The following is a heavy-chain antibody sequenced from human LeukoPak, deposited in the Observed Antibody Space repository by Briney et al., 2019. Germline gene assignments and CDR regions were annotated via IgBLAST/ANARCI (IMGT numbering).Heavy chain of an antibody. CDR1: GYTFSTYG. CDR2: ISSYNGNT. D-gene: IGHD1-1*01. Sequence: ASVKVCCKASGYTFSTYGFSWVRQAPGQGLEWMGWISSYNGNTKYAQNLQDRVTLTTDTSTTTAYMELRNLRSDDTAVYYCADWSEGGFAPWGQGTLVTVSS. V-gene: IGHV1-18*01. CDR3: ADWSEGGFAP. J-gene: IGHJ5*02.